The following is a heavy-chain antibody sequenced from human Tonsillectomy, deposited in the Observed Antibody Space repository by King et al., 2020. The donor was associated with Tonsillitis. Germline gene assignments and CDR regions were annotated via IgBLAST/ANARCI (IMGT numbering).Heavy chain of an antibody. CDR2: ISYDGSNK. J-gene: IGHJ4*02. CDR3: ARNAYYFDF. V-gene: IGHV3-33*05. Sequence: VQLVESGGGVVQPGRSLRLSCAASGFTFSNYGMHWVRQAPGKGLEWVAVISYDGSNKYYADSVKGRFTISRDNSKNTLYLQMNSLRAEDTAVYYCARNAYYFDFWGQGTLVTVSS. D-gene: IGHD3-16*01. CDR1: GFTFSNYG.